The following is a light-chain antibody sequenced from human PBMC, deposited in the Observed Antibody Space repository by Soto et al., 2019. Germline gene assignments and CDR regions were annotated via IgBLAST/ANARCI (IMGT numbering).Light chain of an antibody. CDR3: QQYGSSPF. V-gene: IGKV3-20*01. CDR2: GAS. Sequence: EIVLTQSPGTLSSSPGERATLSCRASQSVSSSYLAWYEQKPSQAPRLLIYGASSRATGIHDRFSGSGSGTDFTLTTSRLEPEDFAVYYCQQYGSSPFFGGGTKVEIK. J-gene: IGKJ4*01. CDR1: QSVSSSY.